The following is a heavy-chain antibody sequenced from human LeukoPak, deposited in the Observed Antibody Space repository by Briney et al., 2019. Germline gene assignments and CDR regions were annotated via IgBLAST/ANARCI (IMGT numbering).Heavy chain of an antibody. CDR1: GFIFSTYA. CDR2: ISGSGGST. Sequence: GGSLRLSCATSGFIFSTYALSWVRQAPGKGLEWASSISGSGGSTYHADSVKGRFTISRDSSKNTLYLQMNSLRAEDTAIYYCARVIRAAPGKGYFDYWAREPWSPSPQ. CDR3: ARVIRAAPGKGYFDY. D-gene: IGHD6-13*01. J-gene: IGHJ4*02. V-gene: IGHV3-23*01.